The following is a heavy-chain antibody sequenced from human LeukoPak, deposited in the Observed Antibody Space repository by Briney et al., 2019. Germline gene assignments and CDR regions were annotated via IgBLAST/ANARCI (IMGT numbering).Heavy chain of an antibody. V-gene: IGHV1-46*01. D-gene: IGHD3-3*01. J-gene: IGHJ4*02. CDR3: ARGYDFWSGYYPNPFDY. CDR1: GYTFTSYY. CDR2: INPSGGST. Sequence: ASVKVSCKASGYTFTSYYMHWVRQAPGQGLEWMGIINPSGGSTSYAQKFQGRVTMTRDMSTSTVYMELSSLRAEDTAVYYCARGYDFWSGYYPNPFDYWGQGTLVTVSS.